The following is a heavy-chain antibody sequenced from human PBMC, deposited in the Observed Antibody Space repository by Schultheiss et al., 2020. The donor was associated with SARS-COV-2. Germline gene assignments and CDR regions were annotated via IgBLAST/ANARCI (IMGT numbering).Heavy chain of an antibody. V-gene: IGHV1-69*13. CDR2: IIPIFGTA. Sequence: SVKVSCKASGGTFSSYAISWVRQAPGQGLEWMGWIIPIFGTANYAQKFQGRVTITADESTSTAYMELSSLRAEDTALYYCAKDMSHNSGSYQEDYYYGMDVWGQGTTVTVSS. CDR3: AKDMSHNSGSYQEDYYYGMDV. D-gene: IGHD1-26*01. CDR1: GGTFSSYA. J-gene: IGHJ6*02.